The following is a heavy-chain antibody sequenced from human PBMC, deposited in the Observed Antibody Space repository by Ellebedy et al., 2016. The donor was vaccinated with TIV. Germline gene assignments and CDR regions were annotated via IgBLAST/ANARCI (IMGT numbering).Heavy chain of an antibody. V-gene: IGHV1-69*04. CDR2: IMPILGLA. D-gene: IGHD3-16*01. Sequence: AASVKVSCKASGGSFSTYAISWVRQAPGKGLEWLGRIMPILGLASYAQNFQGRVTITADKSTSTAYMELSSLRSEDAALYYCATDGGSAEVERRETLSYWGLGTLVTVSS. CDR1: GGSFSTYA. CDR3: ATDGGSAEVERRETLSY. J-gene: IGHJ4*02.